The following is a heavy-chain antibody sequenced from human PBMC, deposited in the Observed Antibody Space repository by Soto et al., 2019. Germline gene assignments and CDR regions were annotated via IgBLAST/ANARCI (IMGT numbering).Heavy chain of an antibody. CDR2: INDSGST. V-gene: IGHV4-34*01. Sequence: QVQLQQWGAGLLKPSETLSLTCAVYGGSFSGYYWSWIRQPPGKGLEWIGEINDSGSTNYNPSLKSRVTISVDPSKNQFSLKLSSVTAADTAVYYCARLVVVPAAIDRFDPWGQGTLVTVSS. CDR1: GGSFSGYY. CDR3: ARLVVVPAAIDRFDP. D-gene: IGHD2-2*01. J-gene: IGHJ5*02.